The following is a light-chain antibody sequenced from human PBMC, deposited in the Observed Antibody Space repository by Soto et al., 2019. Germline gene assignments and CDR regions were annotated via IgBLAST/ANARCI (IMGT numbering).Light chain of an antibody. V-gene: IGLV3-21*04. CDR1: NIGSKS. CDR3: QVWDSSSDS. J-gene: IGLJ2*01. CDR2: YDS. Sequence: SYELTQPPSVSVAPGKTARITCGGNNIGSKSVHWYQQKPGQAPVLVIYYDSDRPSGIPERFSGSNSGNTATLTISRVEAGDEADYYCQVWDSSSDSFGGGTKVTVL.